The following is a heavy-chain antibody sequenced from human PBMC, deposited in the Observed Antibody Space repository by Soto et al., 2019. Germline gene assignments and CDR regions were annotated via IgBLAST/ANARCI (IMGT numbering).Heavy chain of an antibody. Sequence: SQTLSLTCAISGDSVSSNSASWNWIRQSPSRGLEWLGRTYFRSKWYNESADSVKSRITINSDTSRNQFSLQLNSVTPEDTAVYYCVKDGGYVLWLAPWGQVTLVTV. J-gene: IGHJ5*02. CDR1: GDSVSSNSAS. CDR2: TYFRSKWYN. CDR3: VKDGGYVLWLAP. V-gene: IGHV6-1*01. D-gene: IGHD3-16*01.